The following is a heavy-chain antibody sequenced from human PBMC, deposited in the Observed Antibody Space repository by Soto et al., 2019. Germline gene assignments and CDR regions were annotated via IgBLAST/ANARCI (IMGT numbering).Heavy chain of an antibody. CDR1: GFTLTTYT. D-gene: IGHD3-10*01. Sequence: GGSLRLSCEASGFTLTTYTMNWVRQASGKGLEWVSSITSSSGHIYYAESVKGRFTISRDNARNSLYLQMNSLRAEDTAVYYCVRERGLSSFYGMDVWGQGTTVTVSS. J-gene: IGHJ6*02. CDR3: VRERGLSSFYGMDV. CDR2: ITSSSGHI. V-gene: IGHV3-21*01.